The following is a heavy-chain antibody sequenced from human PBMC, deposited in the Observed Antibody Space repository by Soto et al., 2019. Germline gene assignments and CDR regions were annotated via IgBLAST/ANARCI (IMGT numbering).Heavy chain of an antibody. D-gene: IGHD5-18*01. CDR1: GYTFTSYG. CDR2: ISAYNGNT. J-gene: IGHJ6*02. CDR3: ARYDKLLNRTWIQLWPPPHSYYYGLDV. V-gene: IGHV1-18*01. Sequence: AASVKVSCKASGYTFTSYGISWVRQAPGQGLEWMGWISAYNGNTNYAQKLQGRVTMTTDTSTSTAYMELRSLRSDDTAVYYCARYDKLLNRTWIQLWPPPHSYYYGLDVWGQGTTVTASS.